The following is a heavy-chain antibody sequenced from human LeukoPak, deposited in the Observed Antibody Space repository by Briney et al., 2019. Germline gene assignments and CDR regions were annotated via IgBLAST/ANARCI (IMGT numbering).Heavy chain of an antibody. V-gene: IGHV4-30-4*08. CDR1: GGSISSGDYY. CDR3: ARDRGENDFWSGYYHDY. J-gene: IGHJ4*02. D-gene: IGHD3-3*01. Sequence: PSQTLSLTCTVSGGSISSGDYYWSWIRQPPGKGLEWIGYIYYSGSTYYNPSLKSRVTISVDTSKNQFSLKLSSVTAADTAVYYCARDRGENDFWSGYYHDYWGQGTLVTVSS. CDR2: IYYSGST.